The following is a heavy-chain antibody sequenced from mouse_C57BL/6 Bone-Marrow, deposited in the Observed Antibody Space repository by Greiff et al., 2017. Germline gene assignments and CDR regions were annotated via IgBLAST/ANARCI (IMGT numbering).Heavy chain of an antibody. CDR2: IDPSDSYT. V-gene: IGHV1-69*01. CDR1: GYTFTSYW. Sequence: QVHVKQPGAELVMPGASVKLSCKASGYTFTSYWMHWVKQRPGQGLEWIGEIDPSDSYTNYNQKFKGKSTLTVDKSSSTAYMQLSSLTSEDSAVYYCARTGDYDYFCAMDDWGQGTSVTVSS. CDR3: ARTGDYDYFCAMDD. J-gene: IGHJ4*01. D-gene: IGHD2-4*01.